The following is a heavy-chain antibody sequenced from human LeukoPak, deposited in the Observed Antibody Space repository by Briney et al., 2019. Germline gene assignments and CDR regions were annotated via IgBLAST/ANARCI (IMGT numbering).Heavy chain of an antibody. J-gene: IGHJ6*03. Sequence: SETLSLTCTVYSGLVSSYYWSWIRQPPGKGLEWIVYIYYSGSTNYNPSLKSRVTISVDTSKNQFSLKLSSVTAADTAVYYCARVSTARELGYYYYYYMDVWGKGTTVTVSS. CDR3: ARVSTARELGYYYYYYMDV. CDR2: IYYSGST. V-gene: IGHV4-59*02. CDR1: SGLVSSYY. D-gene: IGHD1-7*01.